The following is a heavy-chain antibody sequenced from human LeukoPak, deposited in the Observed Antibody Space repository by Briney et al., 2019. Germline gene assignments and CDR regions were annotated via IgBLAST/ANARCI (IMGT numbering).Heavy chain of an antibody. CDR2: ITPVSDLA. CDR1: GYTFTNYG. D-gene: IGHD3-16*01. CDR3: ARDRGLGLADS. Sequence: ASVKVSCKASGYTFTNYGISWVRQAPGQGLEWMGKITPVSDLAHYAQKFQGRVTFTADTHTGTTYMELRSLRSEDTAVYYCARDRGLGLADSWGQGTLVSVSS. J-gene: IGHJ4*02. V-gene: IGHV1-18*01.